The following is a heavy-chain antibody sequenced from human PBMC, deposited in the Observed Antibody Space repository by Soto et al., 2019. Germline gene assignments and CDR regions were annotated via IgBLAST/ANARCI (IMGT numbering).Heavy chain of an antibody. V-gene: IGHV1-69*02. CDR1: GGTFSSYT. CDR2: IIPILGIA. CDR3: ARLYCSSTSCYEGAFDI. J-gene: IGHJ3*02. Sequence: QVQLVQSGAEVKKPGSSVKVSCKASGGTFSSYTISWVRQAPGQGLEWMGRIIPILGIANYAQKFQGRVTITADKSTSNAYMELSSLRSEDTAVYYCARLYCSSTSCYEGAFDIWGQGTMVTVSS. D-gene: IGHD2-2*01.